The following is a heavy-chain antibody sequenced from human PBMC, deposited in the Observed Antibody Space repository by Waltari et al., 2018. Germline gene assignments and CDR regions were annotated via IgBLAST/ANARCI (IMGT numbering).Heavy chain of an antibody. D-gene: IGHD6-6*01. V-gene: IGHV3-21*01. Sequence: EVQLVESGGGLVKPGGSLRLSCAASGFTFSSYSMNWVRQAPGKGLEWVSSISSSSSYIYYADSVKGRFTISRDNAKNSLYLQMNSLRAEDTAVYYCAREEGIAARGFDYWGQGTLVTVSS. CDR1: GFTFSSYS. J-gene: IGHJ4*02. CDR3: AREEGIAARGFDY. CDR2: ISSSSSYI.